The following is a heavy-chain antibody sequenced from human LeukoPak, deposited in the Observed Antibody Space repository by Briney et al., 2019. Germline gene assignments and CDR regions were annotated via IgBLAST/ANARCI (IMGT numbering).Heavy chain of an antibody. J-gene: IGHJ4*02. CDR2: ISGSGGST. D-gene: IGHD3-10*01. CDR1: GFTFSSYA. Sequence: GGSLRLSCAASGFTFSSYAMSWVRQAPGKGLEWVSAISGSGGSTYYADSVKGRFTISRDNSKNTLYLQMNSLRAEDTAVYYCAKDTYYYGSGSYYHPNYFDYWGQGTLVTVSS. CDR3: AKDTYYYGSGSYYHPNYFDY. V-gene: IGHV3-23*01.